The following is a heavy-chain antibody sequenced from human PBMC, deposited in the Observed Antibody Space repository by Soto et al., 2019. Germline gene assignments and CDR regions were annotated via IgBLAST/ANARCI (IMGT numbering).Heavy chain of an antibody. Sequence: PGGTLKLACAASGFPFSSYGMQCVVQAPGKGLEWVALISYDGSNKYYADSVKGRFTVSRDNSKNTLYLQMNSLRAEDTAVYYCAQVAHCLPLIPHCCMDVWAPGTTVTVFS. CDR3: AQVAHCLPLIPHCCMDV. J-gene: IGHJ6*02. V-gene: IGHV3-30*18. CDR1: GFPFSSYG. CDR2: ISYDGSNK. D-gene: IGHD2-21*02.